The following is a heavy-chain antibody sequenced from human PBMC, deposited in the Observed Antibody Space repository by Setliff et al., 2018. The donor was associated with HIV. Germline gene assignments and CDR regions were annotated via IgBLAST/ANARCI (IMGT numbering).Heavy chain of an antibody. CDR2: ISYDGSRT. CDR1: GFTFTNFA. V-gene: IGHV3-30*07. CDR3: ATGYYYDSKRAFDF. Sequence: GGSLRLSCVASGFTFTNFAMHWVRQAPGKGLEWVSVISYDGSRTSYADSVKGRFNISRDNSKKTVHLQVNSLRAEDTAVYHCATGYYYDSKRAFDFWGQGTMVTVSS. J-gene: IGHJ3*01. D-gene: IGHD3-22*01.